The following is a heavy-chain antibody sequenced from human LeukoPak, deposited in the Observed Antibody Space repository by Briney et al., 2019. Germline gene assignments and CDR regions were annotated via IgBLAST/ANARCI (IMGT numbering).Heavy chain of an antibody. D-gene: IGHD3-10*01. J-gene: IGHJ4*02. Sequence: ASVKVSCKASGYTFTGYYMHWARQAPGQGLEWMGWINPNSGGTNYAQKFQGRVTMTRDTSISTAYMELSRLRSDDTAVYYCARDWTTRRRSSGSYSLGYWGQGTLVTVSS. V-gene: IGHV1-2*02. CDR3: ARDWTTRRRSSGSYSLGY. CDR1: GYTFTGYY. CDR2: INPNSGGT.